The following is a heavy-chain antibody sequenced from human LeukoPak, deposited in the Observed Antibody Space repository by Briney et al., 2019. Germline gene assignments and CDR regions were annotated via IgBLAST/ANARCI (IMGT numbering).Heavy chain of an antibody. J-gene: IGHJ4*02. CDR1: GFTFSSYA. Sequence: PGGSLRLSCAASGFTFSSYAMSWVRQAPGKGLEWVSSSSSSSSYIYYADSVKGRVTISRDNAKNSLYLQMNSLRAEDTAVYYCAREQTYYYDSSGYLSWVDYWGQGTLVTVSS. CDR2: SSSSSSYI. CDR3: AREQTYYYDSSGYLSWVDY. D-gene: IGHD3-22*01. V-gene: IGHV3-21*01.